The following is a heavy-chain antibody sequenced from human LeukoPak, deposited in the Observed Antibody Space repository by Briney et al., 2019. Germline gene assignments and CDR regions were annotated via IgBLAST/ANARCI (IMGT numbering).Heavy chain of an antibody. CDR2: ISSSGSFI. J-gene: IGHJ5*02. CDR3: VRDLAGAGDLDA. D-gene: IGHD6-13*01. CDR1: GFTFSNYG. Sequence: GGSLRLSCVASGFTFSNYGIHWVRQAPGKGLEWVSCISSSGSFIYYADSVKGRFTTSRDNAKNSPYLQMNSLRAEDTAVYYCVRDLAGAGDLDAWGQGTLVTVSS. V-gene: IGHV3-21*01.